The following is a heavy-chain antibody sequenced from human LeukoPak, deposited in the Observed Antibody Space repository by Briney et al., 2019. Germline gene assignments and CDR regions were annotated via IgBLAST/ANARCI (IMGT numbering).Heavy chain of an antibody. CDR1: GYTFTSYY. CDR3: ARLHYYDSSGNYYGN. Sequence: ASVKVSCKASGYTFTSYYMHWVRQAPGKGLEGMGINNPSGGSTSYAQKFQGRVTMTRDTSTSTVYMELSSLRSEDTAVYYCARLHYYDSSGNYYGNGGQGTLVTVPS. V-gene: IGHV1-46*01. J-gene: IGHJ4*02. D-gene: IGHD3-22*01. CDR2: NNPSGGST.